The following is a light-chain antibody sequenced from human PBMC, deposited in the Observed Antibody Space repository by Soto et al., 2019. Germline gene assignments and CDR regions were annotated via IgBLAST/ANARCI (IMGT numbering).Light chain of an antibody. J-gene: IGLJ2*01. CDR2: DVS. CDR1: SSDVGGYNY. V-gene: IGLV2-14*01. CDR3: SSYTSSSTVL. Sequence: QSALTQPASVSGSRGQSITISCTGTSSDVGGYNYVSWYQQYPGKAPKLMIYDVSNRPSGVSNRFSGSKSGNTASLTSSGPQADDVADYYCSSYTSSSTVLFGGGTKLTVL.